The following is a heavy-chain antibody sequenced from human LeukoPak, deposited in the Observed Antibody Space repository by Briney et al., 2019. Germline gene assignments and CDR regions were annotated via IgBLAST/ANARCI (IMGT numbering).Heavy chain of an antibody. CDR3: ARHVAVFSFDY. Sequence: SETLSLTCTVSGGSISSSSYYWGWIRQPPGKGLEWIGSIYYSGSTYYNPSLKSRVTISVDTSKNQFSLKLSSVTAADTAVYYRARHVAVFSFDYWGQGTLVTVSS. CDR2: IYYSGST. V-gene: IGHV4-39*01. CDR1: GGSISSSSYY. J-gene: IGHJ4*02. D-gene: IGHD2-8*01.